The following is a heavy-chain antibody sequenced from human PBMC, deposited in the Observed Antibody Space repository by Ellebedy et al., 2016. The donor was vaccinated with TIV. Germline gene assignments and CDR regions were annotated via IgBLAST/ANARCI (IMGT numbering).Heavy chain of an antibody. CDR2: ITYDGDYE. CDR3: VRDKVYSPDAFDL. V-gene: IGHV3-30-3*01. J-gene: IGHJ3*01. Sequence: GGSLRLXCAASGFNSNDYSMHWVRQAQGKGLEWVAVITYDGDYEYYGDSVKGRFTISRDNANNSLFLPMNTLRAEDTAVYYCVRDKVYSPDAFDLWGQGTMVTVSS. CDR1: GFNSNDYS. D-gene: IGHD2-21*01.